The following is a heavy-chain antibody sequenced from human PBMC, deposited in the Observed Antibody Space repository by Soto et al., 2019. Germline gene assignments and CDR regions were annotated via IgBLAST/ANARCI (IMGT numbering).Heavy chain of an antibody. D-gene: IGHD3-10*01. Sequence: QVHLVQTGAEVKKPGASVKVSCKGSGYTFTSYGITWVRQAPGQGLEWMGWISAHNGNTDYAQKLQGRVTVTRDTSTSTAYMELRSLRSDDTAVYYCARGRFGDYWGQGALVTVSS. CDR1: GYTFTSYG. CDR2: ISAHNGNT. CDR3: ARGRFGDY. V-gene: IGHV1-18*01. J-gene: IGHJ4*02.